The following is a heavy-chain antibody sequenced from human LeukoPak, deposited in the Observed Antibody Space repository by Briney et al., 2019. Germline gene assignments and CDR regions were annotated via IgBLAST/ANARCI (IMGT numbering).Heavy chain of an antibody. Sequence: PGGSLRLSCAASGFTFSRFPMSWLRQAPGKVLEWVSAITGGGDSIYYADSVKGRFTISRDNSKNTLYLQMNTLRAEDRAVYYCARGSYSSSWYNWGQGTLVTVSS. V-gene: IGHV3-23*01. CDR2: ITGGGDSI. CDR1: GFTFSRFP. D-gene: IGHD6-13*01. CDR3: ARGSYSSSWYN. J-gene: IGHJ4*02.